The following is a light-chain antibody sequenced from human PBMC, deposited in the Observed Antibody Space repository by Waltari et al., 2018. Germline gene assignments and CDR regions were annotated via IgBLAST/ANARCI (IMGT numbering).Light chain of an antibody. CDR1: NIGSKN. J-gene: IGLJ2*01. CDR2: NDR. CDR3: QVWDTNSGEV. V-gene: IGLV3-21*02. Sequence: YVLTQPPSVSAAPGETARISCGGNNIGSKNVYWYQQKAGQAPVLVVYNDRDRPSGIPERFSGSNSGNTATLTISRVEAGDEADYYCQVWDTNSGEVFGGGTKVTVL.